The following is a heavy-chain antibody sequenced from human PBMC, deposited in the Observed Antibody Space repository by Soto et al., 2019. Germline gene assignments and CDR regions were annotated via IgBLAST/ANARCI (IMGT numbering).Heavy chain of an antibody. J-gene: IGHJ6*02. V-gene: IGHV5-10-1*01. D-gene: IGHD3-16*01. CDR1: GYSFTSYW. Sequence: GESLKISCKGSGYSFTSYWISWVRQMPGKGLEWMGRIDPSGSYTNYSPSFQGHVTISADKSISTAYLQWSSLKASDTAMYYCARQGGRGTTRGYYYYYGMDVWGQGTTVTVSS. CDR3: ARQGGRGTTRGYYYYYGMDV. CDR2: IDPSGSYT.